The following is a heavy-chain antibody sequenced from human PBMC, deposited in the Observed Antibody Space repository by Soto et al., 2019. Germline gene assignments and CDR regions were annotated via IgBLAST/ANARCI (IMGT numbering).Heavy chain of an antibody. CDR3: ARGPGLYCSSTSCYSHFDS. V-gene: IGHV3-9*01. CDR2: ISWNNGNI. Sequence: EVQLVESGGGLVQPGRSLRLSCAASGFNFDDYDLHWVRQVPGKGLEWVSGISWNNGNIGYVDSVKSRFRISRDNAQNSLYLPMNSLRPEDTALYYCARGPGLYCSSTSCYSHFDSCGQGTLVTVSS. J-gene: IGHJ4*02. CDR1: GFNFDDYD. D-gene: IGHD2-2*01.